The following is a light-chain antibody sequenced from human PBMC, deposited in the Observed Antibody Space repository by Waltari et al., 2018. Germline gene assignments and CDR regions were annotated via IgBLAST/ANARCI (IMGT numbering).Light chain of an antibody. V-gene: IGLV3-19*01. CDR1: SLRTFY. Sequence: SSELTQDPAVSVALGQTVRITCQGDSLRTFYASWYQHKPGQAPVLVIYIKDTRPSGIPERFSGSSSGNTASLTITGAQAEDEADYYCSCRDSSGNVLFGGGTKLTVL. J-gene: IGLJ2*01. CDR2: IKD. CDR3: SCRDSSGNVL.